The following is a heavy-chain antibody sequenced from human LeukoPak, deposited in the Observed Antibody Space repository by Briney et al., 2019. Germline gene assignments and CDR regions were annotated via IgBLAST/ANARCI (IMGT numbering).Heavy chain of an antibody. CDR3: AREVDDYHSRDYSIDAFDI. J-gene: IGHJ3*02. CDR1: GYTFTNYG. D-gene: IGHD3-22*01. V-gene: IGHV1-18*01. CDR2: ISGYNGNT. Sequence: ASVKVSCKASGYTFTNYGISWVRQAPGQGLEWMGWISGYNGNTNYAQKLQGRVTMTTDTSTSTAYMEPRSLRSDDTAVYYCAREVDDYHSRDYSIDAFDIWGQGTMVTVSS.